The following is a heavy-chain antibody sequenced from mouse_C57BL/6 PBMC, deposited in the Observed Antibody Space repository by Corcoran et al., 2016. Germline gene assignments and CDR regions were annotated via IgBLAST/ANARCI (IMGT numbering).Heavy chain of an antibody. CDR3: ARSLYGNYYFDY. V-gene: IGHV1-80*01. D-gene: IGHD2-1*01. J-gene: IGHJ2*01. CDR2: IYPGDGDT. CDR1: GYAFSSFW. Sequence: QVQLQQSGADLVKPGASVKISCKASGYAFSSFWMHWVKQRPGKGLDGIGQIYPGDGDTNYNGKFKGKATLTADKSSSTAYMQLSSLTSEDSAVYFCARSLYGNYYFDYWGQGTTLTVSS.